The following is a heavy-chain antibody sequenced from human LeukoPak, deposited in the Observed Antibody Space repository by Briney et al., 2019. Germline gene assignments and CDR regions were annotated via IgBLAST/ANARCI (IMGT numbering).Heavy chain of an antibody. J-gene: IGHJ4*02. Sequence: GGSLRLSCEAAGFTFSSYWMGWVRQAPGKGLEWVAIIKTDGGEKYYVDSVKGRFTISRDNAKNSLYLQINSLRAEDTAVYYCARDRLDNWGQGTLVTVSS. D-gene: IGHD6-19*01. CDR2: IKTDGGEK. CDR1: GFTFSSYW. CDR3: ARDRLDN. V-gene: IGHV3-7*05.